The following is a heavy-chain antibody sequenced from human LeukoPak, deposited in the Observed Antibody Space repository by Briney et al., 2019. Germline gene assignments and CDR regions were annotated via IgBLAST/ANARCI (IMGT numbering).Heavy chain of an antibody. Sequence: GRSLRLSCAASGFTVSSYGMHWVRQAPGKGLEWVAVISYDGSNKYYADSVKGRFTISRDNSKNTLYLQMNSLRAEDTAVYYCAKDPRRYSRTGGYFDYWGQGTLVTVSS. V-gene: IGHV3-30*18. CDR3: AKDPRRYSRTGGYFDY. J-gene: IGHJ4*02. D-gene: IGHD6-13*01. CDR1: GFTVSSYG. CDR2: ISYDGSNK.